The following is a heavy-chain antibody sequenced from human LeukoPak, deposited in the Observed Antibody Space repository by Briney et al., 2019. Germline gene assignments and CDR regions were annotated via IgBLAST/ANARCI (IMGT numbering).Heavy chain of an antibody. J-gene: IGHJ3*02. CDR3: ASRVSSSPPEDAFDI. D-gene: IGHD6-13*01. CDR2: IIPILGIA. Sequence: SVKVSFKASGGTFISYTISWVRQAPAQGLEWMGRIIPILGIANYAQKFQGRVTITADKSTSTAYMELSSLRSEDTAVYYCASRVSSSPPEDAFDIWGQGTMVTVSS. V-gene: IGHV1-69*02. CDR1: GGTFISYT.